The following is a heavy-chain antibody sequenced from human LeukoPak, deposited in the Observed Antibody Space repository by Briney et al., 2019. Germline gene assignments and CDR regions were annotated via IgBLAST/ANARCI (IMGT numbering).Heavy chain of an antibody. CDR1: GFTFNNAW. CDR3: ARGGYCSSTSCYLDY. CDR2: IKQDGSEK. V-gene: IGHV3-7*01. D-gene: IGHD2-2*01. J-gene: IGHJ4*02. Sequence: GGSLRLSCAASGFTFNNAWMTWVRQAPGKGLEWVANIKQDGSEKYYVDSVKGRFTMSRDNAKNSLYLQMNSLRAEDTAVYYCARGGYCSSTSCYLDYWGQGALVTVSS.